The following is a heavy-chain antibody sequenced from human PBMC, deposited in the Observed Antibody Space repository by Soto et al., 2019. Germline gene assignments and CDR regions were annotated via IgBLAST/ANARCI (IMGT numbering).Heavy chain of an antibody. CDR1: GFTFSSYA. CDR2: ISYDGSNK. J-gene: IGHJ4*02. Sequence: QVQLVESGGGVVQPGRSLRLSCAASGFTFSSYAMHWVRQAPGKGLEWVAVISYDGSNKYYADSVKGRFTISRDNSKNTLYLQMNSLRAEDTAVYYCARGSPPRQKIYDILTGYYSDFDYWGQGTLVTVSS. CDR3: ARGSPPRQKIYDILTGYYSDFDY. V-gene: IGHV3-30-3*01. D-gene: IGHD3-9*01.